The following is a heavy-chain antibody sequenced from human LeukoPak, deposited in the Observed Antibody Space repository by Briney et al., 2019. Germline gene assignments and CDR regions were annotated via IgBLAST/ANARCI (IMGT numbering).Heavy chain of an antibody. J-gene: IGHJ4*02. CDR3: ARELPFDY. Sequence: SGGSLRLSCAASGFTFSSNWMHWVRQTPGKGLVWVSRISGDGSSTTYAESVKGRFTISRDNAKNTLYLQMNSLRAEDTAVYYCARELPFDYWGQGTLVTVSS. CDR2: ISGDGSST. V-gene: IGHV3-74*01. CDR1: GFTFSSNW.